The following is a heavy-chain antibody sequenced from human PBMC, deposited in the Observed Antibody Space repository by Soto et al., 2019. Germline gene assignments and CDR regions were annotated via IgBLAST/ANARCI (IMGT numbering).Heavy chain of an antibody. D-gene: IGHD1-26*01. V-gene: IGHV3-66*01. CDR3: ARGFRVEGAYGAGAFFDS. J-gene: IGHJ4*02. Sequence: EVQLVESGGDLVQPGRSLRLSCAASGFLVSSNYMSWVRQAPGKGLEWVSIIYSGSNTHYADSVKGRFTISRDNSRNTLYLRMNNLRVEDTAVYYCARGFRVEGAYGAGAFFDSWGQGTLVTVSS. CDR1: GFLVSSNY. CDR2: IYSGSNT.